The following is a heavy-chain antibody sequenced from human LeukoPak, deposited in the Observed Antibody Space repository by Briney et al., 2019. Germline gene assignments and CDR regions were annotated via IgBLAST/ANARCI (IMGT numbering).Heavy chain of an antibody. CDR3: ARGANIVVVVAVDY. D-gene: IGHD2-15*01. CDR1: GYTFTSYD. CDR2: MNPNSGNT. J-gene: IGHJ4*02. Sequence: ASVKVSCKASGYTFTSYDINWVRQATGQGLEWMGWMNPNSGNTGYAQNFQGRVTMTRDTSISTAYMELSRLRSDDTAVYYCARGANIVVVVAVDYWGQGTLVTVSS. V-gene: IGHV1-8*01.